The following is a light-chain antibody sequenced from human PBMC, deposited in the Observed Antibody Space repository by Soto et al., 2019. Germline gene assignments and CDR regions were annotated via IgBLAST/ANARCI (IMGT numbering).Light chain of an antibody. CDR3: QQRYSWPPIT. CDR2: DAS. Sequence: EIVLTQSPATLSLSPGERATLSCRASLSVSIYLAWYQQKPGQAPRLLIYDASNRATDIPARFSGSGSGTDFTLTFSSLEPEDFAVYYCQQRYSWPPITFGQGTRLEIK. V-gene: IGKV3-11*01. J-gene: IGKJ5*01. CDR1: LSVSIY.